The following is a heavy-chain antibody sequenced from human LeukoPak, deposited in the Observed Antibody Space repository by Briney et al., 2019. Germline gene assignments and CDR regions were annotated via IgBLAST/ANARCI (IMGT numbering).Heavy chain of an antibody. Sequence: SETLSLTCAVSGGSISSSNWWSWVRQPPGKGLEWIGEIYHSGSTNYNPSLESRVTISIDTSKNQFSLELSSVTAADTAEYYCARTTVTPVGYLDYWGPGTLVTVSS. CDR2: IYHSGST. CDR3: ARTTVTPVGYLDY. J-gene: IGHJ4*02. CDR1: GGSISSSNW. D-gene: IGHD4-17*01. V-gene: IGHV4-4*02.